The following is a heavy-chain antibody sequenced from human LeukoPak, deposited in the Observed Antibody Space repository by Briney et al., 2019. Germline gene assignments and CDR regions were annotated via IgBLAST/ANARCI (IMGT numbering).Heavy chain of an antibody. CDR2: ISYNSDTV. CDR3: AKDYCGGDCYSGWYFDL. CDR1: GFTFDDYA. Sequence: GGSLRLSCAASGFTFDDYAMHWVRQAPGKGLEWVSGISYNSDTVAYADSVKGRFTISRDNAKNSLYLQMNSLRAEDTALYYCAKDYCGGDCYSGWYFDLWGRGTLVTVSS. J-gene: IGHJ2*01. D-gene: IGHD2-21*02. V-gene: IGHV3-9*01.